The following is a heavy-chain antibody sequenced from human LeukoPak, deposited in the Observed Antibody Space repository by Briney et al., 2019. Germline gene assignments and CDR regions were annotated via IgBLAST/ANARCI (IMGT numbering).Heavy chain of an antibody. V-gene: IGHV4-59*01. Sequence: SETLSLTCTVSGGSISSYYWSCIRQPPGKGLEWIGNIYYSGSTNYNPSLKSRVTISVDTSKNQFSLNLSSVTAADTAVYYCARDLAAAGKSYWNFDLWGRGTLVTVSS. CDR1: GGSISSYY. CDR3: ARDLAAAGKSYWNFDL. CDR2: IYYSGST. J-gene: IGHJ2*01. D-gene: IGHD6-13*01.